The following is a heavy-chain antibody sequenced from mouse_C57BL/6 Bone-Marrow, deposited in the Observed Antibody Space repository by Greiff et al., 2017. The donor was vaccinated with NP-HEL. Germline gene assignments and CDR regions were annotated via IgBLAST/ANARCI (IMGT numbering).Heavy chain of an antibody. J-gene: IGHJ1*03. CDR1: GFTFSDYG. Sequence: EVKLVESGGGLVKPGGSLKLSCAASGFTFSDYGMHWVRQAPEKGLEWVAYISSGSSTIYNAETVKGRFTISRDNAKNTLFLQMTSLRSEDTAMYYCAKLGRRYFDVWGTGTTVTVSS. V-gene: IGHV5-17*01. CDR3: AKLGRRYFDV. CDR2: ISSGSSTI. D-gene: IGHD4-1*01.